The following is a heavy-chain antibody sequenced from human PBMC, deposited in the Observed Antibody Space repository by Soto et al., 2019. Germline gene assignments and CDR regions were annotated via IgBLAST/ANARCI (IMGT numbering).Heavy chain of an antibody. Sequence: SGPTLVNPTQTLTLTCTFSGFSLSTSGVGVGWIRQPPGKALEWLALIYWNDDKRYSPSLKSRLTITKDTSKNQVVLTMTNMDPVDTVTYYCAHSHDYGDTSRYFDDWGQGTLVTVSS. V-gene: IGHV2-5*01. D-gene: IGHD4-17*01. J-gene: IGHJ4*02. CDR3: AHSHDYGDTSRYFDD. CDR1: GFSLSTSGVG. CDR2: IYWNDDK.